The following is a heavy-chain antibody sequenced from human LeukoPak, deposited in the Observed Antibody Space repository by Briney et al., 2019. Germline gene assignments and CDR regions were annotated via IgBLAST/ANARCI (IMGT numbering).Heavy chain of an antibody. D-gene: IGHD3-10*01. Sequence: SETLSLTCTVSGGSISSYYWSWIRQPAGKGLEWIGRIYTSGSTNYNPSLKSRVTMSVDTSKNQFSLKLSSVTAADTAVYYCARSQRIPWFGDHRDAFDIWGQGTMVTVSS. CDR3: ARSQRIPWFGDHRDAFDI. CDR1: GGSISSYY. CDR2: IYTSGST. J-gene: IGHJ3*02. V-gene: IGHV4-4*07.